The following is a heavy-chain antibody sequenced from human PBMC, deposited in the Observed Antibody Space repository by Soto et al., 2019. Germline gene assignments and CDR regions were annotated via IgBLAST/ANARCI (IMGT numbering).Heavy chain of an antibody. Sequence: SETLSLTCAVYGGSFSGYYWSWIRQPPGKGLEWIGEINHSGSTNYNPSLKSRVTISVDTSKNQFSLKLSSVTAADTAVYYCARDAGLELRKGWFDPWGQGTLVTVSS. CDR1: GGSFSGYY. CDR3: ARDAGLELRKGWFDP. V-gene: IGHV4-34*01. CDR2: INHSGST. D-gene: IGHD1-7*01. J-gene: IGHJ5*02.